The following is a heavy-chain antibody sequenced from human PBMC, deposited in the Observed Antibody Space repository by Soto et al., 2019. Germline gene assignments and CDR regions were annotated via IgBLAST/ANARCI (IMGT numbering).Heavy chain of an antibody. CDR1: GGSFSGYY. Sequence: SETLSLTCAAYGGSFSGYYWSWIRQPPGKGLEWIGEINHSGSTNYNPSLKSRVTISVDTSKNQFSLKLSSVTAADTAVYYCARDYGGKASFDYWGQG. D-gene: IGHD4-17*01. J-gene: IGHJ4*02. CDR2: INHSGST. V-gene: IGHV4-34*01. CDR3: ARDYGGKASFDY.